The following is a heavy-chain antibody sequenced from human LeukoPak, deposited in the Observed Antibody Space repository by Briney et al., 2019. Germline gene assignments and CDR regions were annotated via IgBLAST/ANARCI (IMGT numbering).Heavy chain of an antibody. V-gene: IGHV4-34*01. CDR1: GGPFSGYY. CDR3: ARGLGNGNYYYYYMGV. D-gene: IGHD2-8*01. CDR2: INHSGST. J-gene: IGHJ6*03. Sequence: PSETLSLTCAVYGGPFSGYYWSWIRQPPGKGLEWIGEINHSGSTNYNPSLKSRVTISVDTSKNQLSLKLSSVTAADTAVYYCARGLGNGNYYYYYMGVWGKGTTGTGSS.